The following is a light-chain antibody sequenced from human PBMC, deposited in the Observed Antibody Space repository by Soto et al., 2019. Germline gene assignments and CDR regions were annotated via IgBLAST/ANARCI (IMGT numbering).Light chain of an antibody. V-gene: IGLV2-8*01. Sequence: QSALTQPPSASGSPGQSVSISCTGRKSDIGDYNVVSWYQQHPGTPPTLIISEVTKRPSGVPDRFSGSNSGNTASLPVSGLQSEDEADYDCASHSGTIKHVVFGGGTKLTVL. CDR1: KSDIGDYNV. CDR3: ASHSGTIKHVV. CDR2: EVT. J-gene: IGLJ2*01.